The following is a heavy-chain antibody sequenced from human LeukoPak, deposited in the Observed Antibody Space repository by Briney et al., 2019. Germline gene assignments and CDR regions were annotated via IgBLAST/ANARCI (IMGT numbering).Heavy chain of an antibody. CDR2: IRSKANSYAT. CDR3: AAVQWFGEPRYDY. D-gene: IGHD3-10*01. J-gene: IGHJ4*02. V-gene: IGHV3-73*01. Sequence: GGSLRLSCAASGFTFSGSAMHWVRQASGKGLEWVGRIRSKANSYATAYAASVKGRFTISRDDSKNTAYLQMNSLKTEDTAVYYCAAVQWFGEPRYDYWGQGTLVTVSS. CDR1: GFTFSGSA.